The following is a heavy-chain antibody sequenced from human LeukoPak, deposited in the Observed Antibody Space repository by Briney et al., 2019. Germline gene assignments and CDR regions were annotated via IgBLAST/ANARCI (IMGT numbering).Heavy chain of an antibody. CDR2: INPSGGST. D-gene: IGHD1-26*01. V-gene: IGHV1-46*01. CDR1: GYTFTTYA. CDR3: ARGGGGSYDAFDI. J-gene: IGHJ3*02. Sequence: ASVKVSCKASGYTFTTYAMNWVRQAPGQGLEWMGIINPSGGSTSYAQKFQGRVTMTRDMSTSTVYMELSSLRSEDTAVYYCARGGGGSYDAFDIWGQGTMVTVSS.